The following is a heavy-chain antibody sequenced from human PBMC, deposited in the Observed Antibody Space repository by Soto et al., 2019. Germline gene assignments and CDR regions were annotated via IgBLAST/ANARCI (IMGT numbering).Heavy chain of an antibody. CDR3: ARDGATMVRGVIEFGMDV. D-gene: IGHD3-10*01. J-gene: IGHJ6*02. V-gene: IGHV3-33*01. CDR2: IWYDGSNK. Sequence: QVQLVESGGGVVQPGRSLRLSCAASGFTFSSYGMHWVRQAPGKGLEWVAVIWYDGSNKYYADSVKGRFTISRDNYKNTLYLQMNSLRAEDTAVYYCARDGATMVRGVIEFGMDVWGQGTTVTVSS. CDR1: GFTFSSYG.